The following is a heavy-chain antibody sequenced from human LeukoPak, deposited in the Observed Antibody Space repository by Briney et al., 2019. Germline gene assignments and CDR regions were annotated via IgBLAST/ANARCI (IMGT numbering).Heavy chain of an antibody. D-gene: IGHD2-21*01. CDR3: ATAHYSSRVEY. J-gene: IGHJ4*02. Sequence: PSETLSLTCAVSGGSNSSGGYSWSWIRQPPGKGLEWIGYIYHSGSTYYNPSLKSRVTISVDRSKNQFSLKLSSVTAADTAVYYCATAHYSSRVEYWGQGTLVTVSS. CDR1: GGSNSSGGYS. V-gene: IGHV4-30-2*01. CDR2: IYHSGST.